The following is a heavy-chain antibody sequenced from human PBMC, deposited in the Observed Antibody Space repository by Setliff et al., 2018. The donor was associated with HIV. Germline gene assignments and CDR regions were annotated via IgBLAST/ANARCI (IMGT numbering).Heavy chain of an antibody. V-gene: IGHV1-2*02. J-gene: IGHJ5*02. D-gene: IGHD6-13*01. Sequence: ASVKVSCKASGDTLSDYYIHWVRQAPGQGLEWMGWINPDSGGTNYAQKFQGRVTMTRDTSLNTDYMEVRSLRPDDTAVYYCATDLGSHALDPWGQGTLVTVSA. CDR3: ATDLGSHALDP. CDR1: GDTLSDYY. CDR2: INPDSGGT.